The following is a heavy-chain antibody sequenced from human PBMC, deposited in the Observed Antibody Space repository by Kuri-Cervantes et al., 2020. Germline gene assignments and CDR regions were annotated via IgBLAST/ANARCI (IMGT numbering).Heavy chain of an antibody. CDR1: GGSFSGYY. J-gene: IGHJ3*02. CDR2: INHSGST. D-gene: IGHD6-13*01. Sequence: GSLRLSCAVYGGSFSGYYWSWNRQPPGKGLEWIGEINHSGSTNYNPSLKSRVTISVDTSKNQFSLRLSSVTAADTAVYYCARDLIAAPVLGAVDIWGQGTLVTVSS. CDR3: ARDLIAAPVLGAVDI. V-gene: IGHV4-34*01.